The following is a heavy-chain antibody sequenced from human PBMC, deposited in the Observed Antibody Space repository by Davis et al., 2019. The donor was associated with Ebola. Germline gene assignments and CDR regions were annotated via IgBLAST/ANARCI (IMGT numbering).Heavy chain of an antibody. CDR3: ARGGKTSGWYYYFDY. Sequence: SETLSLTCTVSGGSISGYHWNWIRQPPGKGLEWIGYVHYTGSTNYNPSLKSRVTLSLDTSKSQFSLKLNFVTAADSAVYYCARGGKTSGWYYYFDYWGQGSLVSVSS. V-gene: IGHV4-59*01. CDR2: VHYTGST. J-gene: IGHJ4*02. D-gene: IGHD6-19*01. CDR1: GGSISGYH.